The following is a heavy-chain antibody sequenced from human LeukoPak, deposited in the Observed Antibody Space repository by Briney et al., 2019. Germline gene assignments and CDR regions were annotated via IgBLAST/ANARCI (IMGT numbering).Heavy chain of an antibody. CDR3: AGDDHSGRYYPPRWYFDL. CDR2: IYTTGST. D-gene: IGHD1-26*01. J-gene: IGHJ2*01. V-gene: IGHV4-61*02. Sequence: SQTLSLTCTVSGGSISSGSYYWSWIRQPAGKGLEWIGRIYTTGSTNYNPSLKSRLTISVDTSKNQFSLKLSSVTAADTAVYYCAGDDHSGRYYPPRWYFDLWGRGTLVTVSS. CDR1: GGSISSGSYY.